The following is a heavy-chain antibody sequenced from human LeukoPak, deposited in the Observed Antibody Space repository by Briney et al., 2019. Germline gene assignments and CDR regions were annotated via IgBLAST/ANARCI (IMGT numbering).Heavy chain of an antibody. D-gene: IGHD6-13*01. J-gene: IGHJ4*02. CDR1: GGSISSGGYS. Sequence: SQTLSLTCAVSGGSISSGGYSWSWIRQPPGKGLVWIGYIYHSGSTYYNPSLKSRVTISVDRSKNQFSLKLSSVTAADTAVYYCARIAAAAAPTFDYWGQGTLVTVSS. CDR3: ARIAAAAAPTFDY. CDR2: IYHSGST. V-gene: IGHV4-30-2*01.